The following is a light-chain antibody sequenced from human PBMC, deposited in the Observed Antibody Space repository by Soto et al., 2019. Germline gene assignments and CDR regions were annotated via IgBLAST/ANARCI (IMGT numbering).Light chain of an antibody. V-gene: IGKV3-15*01. J-gene: IGKJ1*01. Sequence: EIVMTQSPATLSVSPGERATLSWMASHNVRSSLAWYQQKAGQAPRLLIHGASTRATGIPARFSGSGSGTEFTLSISSLQSDDFATYYCQHYNSYSEAFGQGTKVDIK. CDR1: HNVRSS. CDR3: QHYNSYSEA. CDR2: GAS.